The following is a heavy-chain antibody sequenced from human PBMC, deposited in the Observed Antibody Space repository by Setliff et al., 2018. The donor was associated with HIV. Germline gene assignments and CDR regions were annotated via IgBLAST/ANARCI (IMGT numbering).Heavy chain of an antibody. CDR1: GDTFSTYA. CDR3: AKCSEMLGTPATSSGYYCGWFDP. D-gene: IGHD3-22*01. Sequence: SVKVSCKASGDTFSTYAITWVRQAPGQGLEWMGGIIPLVTIANYAQKFQGRVTMTTDTPTSTAYMDLRSLRSDDTAVYYCAKCSEMLGTPATSSGYYCGWFDPWGQGTLVTVSS. V-gene: IGHV1-69*10. J-gene: IGHJ5*02. CDR2: IIPLVTIA.